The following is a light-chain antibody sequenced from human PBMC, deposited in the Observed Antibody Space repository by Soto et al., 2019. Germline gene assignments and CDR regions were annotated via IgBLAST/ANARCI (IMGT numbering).Light chain of an antibody. J-gene: IGKJ2*01. CDR1: QSISSY. CDR2: AAS. CDR3: QQSYSTLQYT. Sequence: DIQMTQSSSSLSASVGDRVTITCRASQSISSYLNWYQQKPGKAPKLLIYAASSLQSGVPSRFSGSGSGTDFTLTISSLQPEDFATYYCQQSYSTLQYTFGQGTKLEIK. V-gene: IGKV1-39*01.